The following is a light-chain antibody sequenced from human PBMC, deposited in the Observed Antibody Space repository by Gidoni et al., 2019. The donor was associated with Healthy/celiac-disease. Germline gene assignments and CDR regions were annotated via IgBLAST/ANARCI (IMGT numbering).Light chain of an antibody. CDR3: SSYTSSSTPVV. CDR2: DVS. V-gene: IGLV2-14*03. J-gene: IGLJ2*01. CDR1: SSDVGGYNY. Sequence: QSALTQPASVSRSPGQSITISCTGTSSDVGGYNYVSWYQQHPGKAPKLMIYDVSNRPSGVSNRFSGSKSGNTASLTIYGLQAEDEADYYCSSYTSSSTPVVFGGGTKLTVL.